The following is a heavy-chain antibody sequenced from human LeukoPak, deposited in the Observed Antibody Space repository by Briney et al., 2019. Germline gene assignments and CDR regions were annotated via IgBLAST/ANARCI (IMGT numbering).Heavy chain of an antibody. J-gene: IGHJ4*02. CDR1: GFTFSDYY. V-gene: IGHV3-11*01. Sequence: PGGSLRLSRVASGFTFSDYYMSWIRQAPGKGLEWVSYLSPSGTTTYYADSLKGRFTISRDNGKNSLYLQINNVRAEDTAVYYCARETTMRDCWGQGTLVTVSS. CDR3: ARETTMRDC. D-gene: IGHD1-1*01. CDR2: LSPSGTTT.